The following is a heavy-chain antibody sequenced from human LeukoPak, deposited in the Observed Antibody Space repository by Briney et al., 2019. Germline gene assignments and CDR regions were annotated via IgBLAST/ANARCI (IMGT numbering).Heavy chain of an antibody. J-gene: IGHJ3*02. V-gene: IGHV4-34*01. CDR1: GGSFSGYY. Sequence: SETLSLTCAVYGGSFSGYYWSWIRPPPGKGLQWIGEINHSGSTNYHPSLKSRVTISVDTPKNQFSLKLSSVTAADTAVYYCARGSVNYCSSTSCSGGFDIWGQGTMVTVSS. D-gene: IGHD2-2*01. CDR3: ARGSVNYCSSTSCSGGFDI. CDR2: INHSGST.